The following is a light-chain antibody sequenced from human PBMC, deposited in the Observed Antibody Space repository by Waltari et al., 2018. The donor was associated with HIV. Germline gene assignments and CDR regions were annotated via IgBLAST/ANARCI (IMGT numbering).Light chain of an antibody. CDR2: RNN. CDR3: AAWDDSLSAFYV. V-gene: IGLV1-47*01. J-gene: IGLJ1*01. Sequence: QSVRTQPPSPSRAPWTGLTISCSGSRSNIGSKYVYFYKAVPGTAPKLLIYRNNQRPSGVPDRFSGSKSGTSASRAISGLRSEDEADYYCAAWDDSLSAFYVFGTGTKVTVL. CDR1: RSNIGSKY.